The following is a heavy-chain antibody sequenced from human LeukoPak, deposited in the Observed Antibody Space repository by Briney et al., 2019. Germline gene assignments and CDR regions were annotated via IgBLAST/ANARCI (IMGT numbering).Heavy chain of an antibody. CDR3: VRDQPTHCEGSCFCALDI. V-gene: IGHV3-48*04. D-gene: IGHD1-14*01. CDR1: GFTFSFHS. CDR2: IGTSGSTK. J-gene: IGHJ3*02. Sequence: GWSLRLSCPASGFTFSFHSMNGVRQAPGEGLEWVSYIGTSGSTKHYADSVKGRFTVSRDTAHNSLYLDMDSLRAEDTAVYYCVRDQPTHCEGSCFCALDIWGQGTKV.